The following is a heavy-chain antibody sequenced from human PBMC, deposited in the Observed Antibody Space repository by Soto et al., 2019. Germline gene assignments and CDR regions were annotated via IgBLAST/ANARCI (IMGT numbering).Heavy chain of an antibody. J-gene: IGHJ4*02. CDR1: GFTFSSYA. CDR2: ISGSGGGT. Sequence: EVRLLESGGGLVQPGGSLRLSCAASGFTFSSYAMSWVRQAPGKGLEWVSTISGSGGGTYYADSMKGRFTISRDNSKNALYLQMYSLRVEDTAVYYCARESDHWGQGTLVTVSS. CDR3: ARESDH. V-gene: IGHV3-23*01.